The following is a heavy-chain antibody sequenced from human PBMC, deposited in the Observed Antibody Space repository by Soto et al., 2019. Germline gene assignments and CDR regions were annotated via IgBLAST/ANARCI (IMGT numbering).Heavy chain of an antibody. Sequence: QLQLQESGPGLVKPSETLSLTCTVSGGSISSSSYYWGWIRQPPGKGLEWIGSIYYSGSTYYNPSLKSRVTVSVDTSNNQFSLRLSSVPASDTAVYYCASPPVRLPRGKNWFDPWGQGTLVTVSS. CDR1: GGSISSSSYY. J-gene: IGHJ5*02. CDR3: ASPPVRLPRGKNWFDP. D-gene: IGHD3-16*01. CDR2: IYYSGST. V-gene: IGHV4-39*01.